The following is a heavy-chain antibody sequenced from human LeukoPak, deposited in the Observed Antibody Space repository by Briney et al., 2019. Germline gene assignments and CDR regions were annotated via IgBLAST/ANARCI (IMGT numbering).Heavy chain of an antibody. CDR2: LSGSGITT. D-gene: IGHD6-19*01. J-gene: IGHJ4*01. CDR3: AKGIYSSGWSYFDY. Sequence: GGSLRLSCAASGFTFSNSAVSWVRQAPGKGLEWVSTLSGSGITTYYADSVKGRFTISRDNSKKTLYLQMNSLRAEDTAVYYCAKGIYSSGWSYFDYWGHGTLVTVSS. V-gene: IGHV3-23*01. CDR1: GFTFSNSA.